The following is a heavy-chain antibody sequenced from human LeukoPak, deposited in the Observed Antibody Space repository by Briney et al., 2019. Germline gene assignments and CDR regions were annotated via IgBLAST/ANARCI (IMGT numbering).Heavy chain of an antibody. CDR2: IYHSGET. J-gene: IGHJ5*02. V-gene: IGHV4-39*07. CDR3: AETNTQDWFDP. Sequence: SETLSLTCRVSGGSISSTSYYWGWIRQPPGKGLAWIASIYHSGETFYNPSLESRVAISVDTSNNEVFLDLYSVTAADTAMYYCAETNTQDWFDPWGRGTLVTVSS. CDR1: GGSISSTSYY. D-gene: IGHD2-8*01.